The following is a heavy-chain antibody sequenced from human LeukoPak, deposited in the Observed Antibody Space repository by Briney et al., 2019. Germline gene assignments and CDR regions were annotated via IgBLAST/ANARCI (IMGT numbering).Heavy chain of an antibody. CDR1: GGSISSSSYY. CDR3: ARTDSSGYYYYYGMDV. J-gene: IGHJ6*02. V-gene: IGHV4-39*01. Sequence: SETLSLTCTVSGGSISSSSYYWGWIRQPPGKGLEWIGSIYYSGNTYYNPSLKSRVTISVDTSKNQFSLKLSSVTAADTAVYYCARTDSSGYYYYYGMDVWGQGTTVTVSS. CDR2: IYYSGNT. D-gene: IGHD3-22*01.